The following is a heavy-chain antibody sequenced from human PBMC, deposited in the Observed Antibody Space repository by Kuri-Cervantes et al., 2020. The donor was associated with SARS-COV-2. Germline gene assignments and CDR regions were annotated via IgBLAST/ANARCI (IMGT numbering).Heavy chain of an antibody. Sequence: GESLKISCAASGFTFSSYSMNWVRQAPGKGLVWVSRINSDGSSTSYADSVKGRFTISRDNAKNTLYLQMNSLRAEDTAVYYCARPGCSSTSCYYYYGMDVWGQGTTVTVSS. CDR3: ARPGCSSTSCYYYYGMDV. D-gene: IGHD2-2*01. V-gene: IGHV3-74*01. J-gene: IGHJ6*02. CDR2: INSDGSST. CDR1: GFTFSSYS.